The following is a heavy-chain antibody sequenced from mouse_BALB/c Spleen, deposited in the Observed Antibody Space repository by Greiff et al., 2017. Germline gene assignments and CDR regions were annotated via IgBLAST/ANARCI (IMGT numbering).Heavy chain of an antibody. Sequence: EVMLVESGGGLVQPGGSLRLSCATSGFTFSDFYMEWVRQPPGKRLEWIAASRNKANDYTTEYSASVKGRFIVSRDTSQSILYLQMNALRAEDTAIYYCARANWDGAMDDWGQGTSVTVSS. D-gene: IGHD4-1*02. CDR3: ARANWDGAMDD. CDR1: GFTFSDFY. CDR2: SRNKANDYTT. V-gene: IGHV7-1*02. J-gene: IGHJ4*01.